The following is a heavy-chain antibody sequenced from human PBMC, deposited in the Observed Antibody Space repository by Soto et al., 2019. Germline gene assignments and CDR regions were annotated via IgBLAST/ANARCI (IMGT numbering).Heavy chain of an antibody. Sequence: ASVKVSCKASGYTFTSYYMHWVRQAPGQGLEWMGIINPSGGSTSYAQKFQGRVTMTRDTSTSTVYMELSSLRSEDTAVYYCARDLFPNYDILTGYYAFDYWGQGTLVTVSS. CDR2: INPSGGST. CDR3: ARDLFPNYDILTGYYAFDY. D-gene: IGHD3-9*01. V-gene: IGHV1-46*03. CDR1: GYTFTSYY. J-gene: IGHJ4*02.